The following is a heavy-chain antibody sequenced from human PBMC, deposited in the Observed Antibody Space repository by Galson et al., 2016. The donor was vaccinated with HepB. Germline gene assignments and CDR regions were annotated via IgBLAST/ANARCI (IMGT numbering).Heavy chain of an antibody. Sequence: QSGAEVKKPGESLKISCEGSGYSFTSYWIGWVRQMPGKGLGWMGTIYPGDSDTRYSPSSQGQVTISADKSISAAYLQWNSLKASDTAIHYCARRSSDAFDIWGQGTMVTVSS. CDR2: IYPGDSDT. J-gene: IGHJ3*02. CDR1: GYSFTSYW. D-gene: IGHD3-10*01. V-gene: IGHV5-51*01. CDR3: ARRSSDAFDI.